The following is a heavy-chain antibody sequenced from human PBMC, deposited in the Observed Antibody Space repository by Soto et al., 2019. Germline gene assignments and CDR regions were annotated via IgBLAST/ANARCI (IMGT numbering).Heavy chain of an antibody. Sequence: ASVKVSCKVSGYTLTELSMHWVRQAPGKGLEWMGGFDPEDGETIYAQKFQGRVTMTEDTSTDTAYMELSSLRSEGTAVYYCALYCSSTSCPTWYAFDIWGQGTMVT. V-gene: IGHV1-24*01. CDR3: ALYCSSTSCPTWYAFDI. J-gene: IGHJ3*02. CDR1: GYTLTELS. CDR2: FDPEDGET. D-gene: IGHD2-2*01.